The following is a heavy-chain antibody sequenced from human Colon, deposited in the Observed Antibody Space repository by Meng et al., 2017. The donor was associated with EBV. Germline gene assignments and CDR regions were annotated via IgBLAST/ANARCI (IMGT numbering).Heavy chain of an antibody. Sequence: QGQVRDAGPGLVKPSGTLSLTCGVSGGSLSSRNWWSWVRQPPGKGLEWIGEIYHSGSTNYNPSLKSRVTIPVDESKNQFSLRLSSVTAADTAVYYCARVGAYCGGDCYHPRWGQGTLVTVSS. CDR3: ARVGAYCGGDCYHPR. V-gene: IGHV4-4*02. CDR2: IYHSGST. D-gene: IGHD2-21*02. CDR1: GGSLSSRNW. J-gene: IGHJ4*02.